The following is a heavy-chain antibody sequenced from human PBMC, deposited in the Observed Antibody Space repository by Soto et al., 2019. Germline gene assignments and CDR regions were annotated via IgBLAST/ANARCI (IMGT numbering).Heavy chain of an antibody. CDR2: ISWNSGSI. V-gene: IGHV3-9*01. CDR1: GFTVSSNY. CDR3: AKDIGDTNQLDAFDI. Sequence: GGSLRLSCAASGFTVSSNYMSWVRQAPGKGLEWVSGISWNSGSIGYADSVKGRFTISRDNAKNSLYLQMNRLRAEDTALYYCAKDIGDTNQLDAFDIWGQGTMVTVSS. D-gene: IGHD2-2*01. J-gene: IGHJ3*02.